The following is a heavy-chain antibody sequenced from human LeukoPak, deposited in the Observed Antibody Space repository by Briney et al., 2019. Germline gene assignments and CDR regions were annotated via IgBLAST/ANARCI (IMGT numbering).Heavy chain of an antibody. CDR3: ARSTTVVAYLDY. Sequence: TETLSLTCTVSGGSISSSSYYWGWIRQPPGKGLEWIGSIYYSGSTYYNPSLKSRVTISVDTSKNQFSLKLSSVTAADTAVYYCARSTTVVAYLDYWGQGTLVTVSS. D-gene: IGHD4-23*01. CDR2: IYYSGST. V-gene: IGHV4-39*07. CDR1: GGSISSSSYY. J-gene: IGHJ4*02.